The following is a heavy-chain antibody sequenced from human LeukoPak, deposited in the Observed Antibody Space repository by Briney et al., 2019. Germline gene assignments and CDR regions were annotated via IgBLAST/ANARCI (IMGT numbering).Heavy chain of an antibody. Sequence: GGSLRLSCAASGFIFSTYGIHWVRQAPGKGLEWVAVISNDGSNKYYADSVKGRFTISRDNSKNTLYLQMNSLRAEDTAVYYCARGLSGGGQRGYFDYWGQGTLVTVSS. CDR1: GFIFSTYG. V-gene: IGHV3-30*03. J-gene: IGHJ4*02. CDR2: ISNDGSNK. CDR3: ARGLSGGGQRGYFDY. D-gene: IGHD4-23*01.